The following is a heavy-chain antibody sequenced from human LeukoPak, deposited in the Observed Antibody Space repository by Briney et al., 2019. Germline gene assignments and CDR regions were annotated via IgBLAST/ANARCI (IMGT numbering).Heavy chain of an antibody. D-gene: IGHD1-1*01. CDR3: ARGPQLSRSYWYFDL. J-gene: IGHJ2*01. V-gene: IGHV4-4*07. Sequence: SETLSLTCTVSGGSMSSYYWSWIRQPAGKGLEWIGRISTSGNTNYNPSLKSRVTMSVDTSKNQFSLKLSSVTAADTAVYYCARGPQLSRSYWYFDLWGRGTLVTVSS. CDR2: ISTSGNT. CDR1: GGSMSSYY.